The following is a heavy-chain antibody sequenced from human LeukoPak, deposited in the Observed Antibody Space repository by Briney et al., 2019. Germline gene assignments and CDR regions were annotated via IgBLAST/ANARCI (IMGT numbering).Heavy chain of an antibody. V-gene: IGHV4-59*01. D-gene: IGHD2-2*01. CDR1: GGSISSYY. J-gene: IGHJ4*02. Sequence: SETLSLTCTVSGGSISSYYWSWIWQPPGKGLEWIGYIYYSGSTNYNPSLKSRVTISVDTSKNQFSLKLSSVTAADTAVYYCARDKKGASCYDYWGQGTLVTVSS. CDR3: ARDKKGASCYDY. CDR2: IYYSGST.